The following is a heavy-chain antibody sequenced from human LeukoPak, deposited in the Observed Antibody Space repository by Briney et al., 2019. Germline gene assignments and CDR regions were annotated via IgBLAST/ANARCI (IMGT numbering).Heavy chain of an antibody. V-gene: IGHV4-59*01. CDR2: IYYSGST. D-gene: IGHD4-17*01. CDR1: GGSFSGYS. CDR3: AREDGDYEYNWFDP. J-gene: IGHJ5*02. Sequence: PSETLSLTCAVYGGSFSGYSWNWIRQPPGKGLEWIGYIYYSGSTNYNPSLKSRVTISVDTSKNQFSLKLSSVTAADTAVYYCAREDGDYEYNWFDPWGQGTLVTVSS.